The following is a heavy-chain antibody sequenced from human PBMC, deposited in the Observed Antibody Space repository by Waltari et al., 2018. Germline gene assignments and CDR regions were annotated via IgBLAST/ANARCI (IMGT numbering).Heavy chain of an antibody. CDR1: GYTLPELS. Sequence: QFYLVQSGTEVKKPGASVKVSCKISGYTLPELSRHWVRQAPGKGLEWIGDLDPEDGKTTYAQKFQGRVTLTEDTSTDTAYMDLSSLRSDDTAVYYCATGRWERPFEYWGQGTVVAVSS. D-gene: IGHD1-26*01. V-gene: IGHV1-24*01. J-gene: IGHJ4*02. CDR3: ATGRWERPFEY. CDR2: LDPEDGKT.